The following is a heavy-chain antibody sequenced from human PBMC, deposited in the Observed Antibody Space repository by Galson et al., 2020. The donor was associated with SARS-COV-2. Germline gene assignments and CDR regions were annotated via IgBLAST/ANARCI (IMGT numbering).Heavy chain of an antibody. CDR3: ARDFSGYDSSGYYY. D-gene: IGHD3-22*01. CDR1: GFTFSSYS. V-gene: IGHV3-48*01. CDR2: ISSSSSTI. Sequence: GESLKISCAASGFTFSSYSMNWVRQAPGKGLEWVSYISSSSSTIYYADSVKGRFTISRDNAKNSLYLQMNSLRAEDTAVYYCARDFSGYDSSGYYYWGQGTLVTVSS. J-gene: IGHJ4*02.